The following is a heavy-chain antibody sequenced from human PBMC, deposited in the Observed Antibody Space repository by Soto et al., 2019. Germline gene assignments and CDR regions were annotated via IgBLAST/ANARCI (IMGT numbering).Heavy chain of an antibody. CDR1: GYTFTSYA. Sequence: SVKVSCKASGYTFTSYAMHWVRQAPGQRLEWMGWINAGNGNTKYSQRFQGRVTITRDTSASTAYMELSSLRSEDTAVYYCARDSGSSTWYYYFDYWSQGALVTVSS. CDR3: ARDSGSSTWYYYFDY. CDR2: INAGNGNT. J-gene: IGHJ4*02. V-gene: IGHV1-3*01. D-gene: IGHD6-13*01.